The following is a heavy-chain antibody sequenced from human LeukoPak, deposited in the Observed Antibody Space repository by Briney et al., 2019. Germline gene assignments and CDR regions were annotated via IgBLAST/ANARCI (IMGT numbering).Heavy chain of an antibody. CDR1: GFTFSTYW. CDR2: IKGDGSEK. D-gene: IGHD3-22*01. CDR3: ARGGYYDHRGYFQH. J-gene: IGHJ1*01. V-gene: IGHV3-7*01. Sequence: PGGSLRLSCAASGFTFSTYWMSWVRQAPGKGLEWVANIKGDGSEKYYVNSMKGRFTISRDNSKNTLYLQMNSLRAEDTAVYYCARGGYYDHRGYFQHWGQGTLVTVSS.